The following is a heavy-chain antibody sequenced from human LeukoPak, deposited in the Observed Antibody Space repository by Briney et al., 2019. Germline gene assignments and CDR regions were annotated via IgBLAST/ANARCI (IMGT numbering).Heavy chain of an antibody. CDR3: ARPAVTTTSSMYNWFDP. D-gene: IGHD4-11*01. CDR2: INPSGGST. Sequence: ASVKVSCKASGYTFTSYYMHWVRQAPGQGLEWMGIINPSGGSTSYAQKFQGRVTMTRDTSTSIVYMELSSLRSEDTAVYYCARPAVTTTSSMYNWFDPWGQGTLVTVSS. J-gene: IGHJ5*02. CDR1: GYTFTSYY. V-gene: IGHV1-46*01.